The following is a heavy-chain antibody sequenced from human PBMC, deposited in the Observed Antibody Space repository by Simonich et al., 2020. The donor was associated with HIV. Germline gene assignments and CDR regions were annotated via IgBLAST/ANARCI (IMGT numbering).Heavy chain of an antibody. CDR1: GYSISSGYY. Sequence: QVQLQESGPGLVKPSETLSLTCAVSGYSISSGYYWGWIRQPPGKGLEWIGSIYHSGSTYYNPSLKSRDTISGDTSKNQVSLKLSSVTAADTAVYYCARNTATRGSNWYFDLWGRGTLVTVSS. CDR3: ARNTATRGSNWYFDL. V-gene: IGHV4-38-2*01. J-gene: IGHJ2*01. D-gene: IGHD3-16*01. CDR2: IYHSGST.